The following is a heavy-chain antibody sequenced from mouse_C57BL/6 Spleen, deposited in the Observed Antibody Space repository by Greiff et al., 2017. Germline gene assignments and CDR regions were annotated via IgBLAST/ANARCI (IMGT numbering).Heavy chain of an antibody. CDR3: ARSGGLRAWFAY. CDR1: GFNINDYY. CDR2: IYPEDGET. V-gene: IGHV14-2*01. J-gene: IGHJ3*01. Sequence: EVKLMESGAELVKPGASVKLSCTASGFNINDYYMHWVKQSTEQGLEWIGRIYPEDGETKYAPKFQGKATITADTSSNTAYLQLSSLTSEDTAVYYCARSGGLRAWFAYWGKGTLVTVSA. D-gene: IGHD2-4*01.